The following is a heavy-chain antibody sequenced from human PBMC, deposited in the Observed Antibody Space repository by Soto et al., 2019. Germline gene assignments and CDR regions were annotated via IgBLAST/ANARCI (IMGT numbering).Heavy chain of an antibody. V-gene: IGHV1-3*01. CDR3: ARNILGGTTDY. J-gene: IGHJ4*02. Sequence: ASVKVSCKASGYNFSTHAMHWVRQAPGQGLEWVGWINSVNDHTIYSEKFQGRVTITSDTSATTAYMELSSLTSEDTAVYYCARNILGGTTDYWGQGTLVTVSS. CDR2: INSVNDHT. D-gene: IGHD1-7*01. CDR1: GYNFSTHA.